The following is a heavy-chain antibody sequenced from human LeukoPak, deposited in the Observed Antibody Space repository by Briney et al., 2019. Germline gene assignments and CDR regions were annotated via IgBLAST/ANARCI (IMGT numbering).Heavy chain of an antibody. CDR1: GFTFRSYG. CDR2: VSSNGGRT. J-gene: IGHJ1*01. Sequence: GGSLRLSCAASGFTFRSYGMHWVRQAPGKGLEYVSAVSSNGGRTYYANSVKGRFTISRDNSRNTLYLQMGSLRAEDMAVYYCATYYYDSGGFHFHHWGQGTLVTVSS. V-gene: IGHV3-64*01. CDR3: ATYYYDSGGFHFHH. D-gene: IGHD3-22*01.